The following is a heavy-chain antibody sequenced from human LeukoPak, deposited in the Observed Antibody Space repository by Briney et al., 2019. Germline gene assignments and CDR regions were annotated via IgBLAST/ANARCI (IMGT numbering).Heavy chain of an antibody. CDR2: INPNSGGT. D-gene: IGHD3-3*01. CDR3: AKGEALKEPSLEWLPRYYFDY. CDR1: GYTFTGYY. J-gene: IGHJ4*02. Sequence: ASVKVSCKASGYTFTGYYMHWVRQAPGQGLEWMGWINPNSGGTNYAQKFQGRVTMTRDTSISTAYMELSRLRSDDTAVYYCAKGEALKEPSLEWLPRYYFDYRGQGTLVTVSS. V-gene: IGHV1-2*02.